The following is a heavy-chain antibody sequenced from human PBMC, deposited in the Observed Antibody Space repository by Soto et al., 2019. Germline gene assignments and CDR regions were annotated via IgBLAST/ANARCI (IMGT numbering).Heavy chain of an antibody. V-gene: IGHV1-69*01. D-gene: IGHD2-15*01. Sequence: QVQLVQSGAEVKKPGSSVKVSCKASGGTFSSYAISWVRQAPGQGLEWMGGIIPIFGTANYAQKFQGRVTITADESTSTAYMELSSLRSEDTAVYYCARMPPPGYCSGGSCREYYYGMDAWGQGTTVTVSS. CDR3: ARMPPPGYCSGGSCREYYYGMDA. J-gene: IGHJ6*02. CDR2: IIPIFGTA. CDR1: GGTFSSYA.